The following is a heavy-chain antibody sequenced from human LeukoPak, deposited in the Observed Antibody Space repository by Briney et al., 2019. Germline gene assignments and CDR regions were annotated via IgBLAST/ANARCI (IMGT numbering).Heavy chain of an antibody. CDR2: ISGSGGNT. CDR3: AKRDYGDYGGYFDY. Sequence: GGSLRLSCAASGFTFSTYAMHWVRQAPGKGLEWVSGISGSGGNTYYADSVKGRFAVSRDNSKNTLYLQMNSLRAEDTAVYHCAKRDYGDYGGYFDYWGQGTLVTVSS. V-gene: IGHV3-23*01. J-gene: IGHJ4*02. D-gene: IGHD4-17*01. CDR1: GFTFSTYA.